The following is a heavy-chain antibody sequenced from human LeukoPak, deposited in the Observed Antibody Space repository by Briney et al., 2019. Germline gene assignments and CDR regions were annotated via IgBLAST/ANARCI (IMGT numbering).Heavy chain of an antibody. CDR1: GYTFTAYY. V-gene: IGHV1-2*02. CDR2: IDPKTGNT. J-gene: IGHJ4*02. D-gene: IGHD3-22*01. Sequence: ASVKVSCKASGYTFTAYYMHWVRQAPGQGLEWVGLIDPKTGNTRYAQKFQGRVTITRDTPIGTVYMELSSLKSDDTAVYYCAIEAFCASGNCYLQRVASWGPGTLVTVSS. CDR3: AIEAFCASGNCYLQRVAS.